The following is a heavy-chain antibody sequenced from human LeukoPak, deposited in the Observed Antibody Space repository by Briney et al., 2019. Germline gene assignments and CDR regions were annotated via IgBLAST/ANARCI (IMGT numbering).Heavy chain of an antibody. CDR2: ISWNSGSI. D-gene: IGHD2-15*01. CDR3: VRGGAAGTNYYYYYYMDV. Sequence: GGSLRLSCAASGFTFDDYAMHWVRQAPGKGLEWVSGISWNSGSIGYADSVKGRFTISRDNAKNSLYLQMNSLRAEDTAVYYCVRGGAAGTNYYYYYYMDVWGKGTTVTVSS. V-gene: IGHV3-9*01. J-gene: IGHJ6*03. CDR1: GFTFDDYA.